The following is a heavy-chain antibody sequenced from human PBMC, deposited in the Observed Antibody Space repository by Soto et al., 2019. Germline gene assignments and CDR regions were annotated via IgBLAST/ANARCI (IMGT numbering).Heavy chain of an antibody. CDR1: GGTFSSHA. V-gene: IGHV1-69*13. Sequence: QVQLVQSGAEVKKPGSSVKVSCKASGGTFSSHAVNWVRQAPGQGLEWMGGIIPIFGTTKYAQRFQDRVNFTADESTGTAYMDLSSMRSEDTAVYFCTSGERRYCEYWGQGTLVSVYS. J-gene: IGHJ4*02. D-gene: IGHD3-10*01. CDR3: TSGERRYCEY. CDR2: IIPIFGTT.